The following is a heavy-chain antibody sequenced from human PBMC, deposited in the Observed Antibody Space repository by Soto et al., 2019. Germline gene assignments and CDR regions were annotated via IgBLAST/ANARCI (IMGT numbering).Heavy chain of an antibody. D-gene: IGHD6-13*01. CDR3: ARDANHLYRSSWYVPIDY. CDR2: ISAYNGNT. Sequence: XSVKVCCNSSGYTFTSYGIRWVRQAPGQGLECMGWISAYNGNTNYAQKLQVRVTMTTDTSTSTAYMELRSLRSDDTAVYYCARDANHLYRSSWYVPIDYWGQGTLVTVSS. V-gene: IGHV1-18*04. J-gene: IGHJ4*02. CDR1: GYTFTSYG.